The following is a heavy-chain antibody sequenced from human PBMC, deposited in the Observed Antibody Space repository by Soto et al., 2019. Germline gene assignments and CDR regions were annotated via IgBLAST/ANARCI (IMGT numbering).Heavy chain of an antibody. CDR2: IYYSGST. CDR1: Y. CDR3: ARATYYYDSSGYGYFDY. Sequence: YWSWIRQPPGKGLEWIGYIYYSGSTNYNPSLKSRVTISVDTSKNQFSLKLSSVTAADTAVYYCARATYYYDSSGYGYFDYWGQGTLVTVSS. D-gene: IGHD3-22*01. V-gene: IGHV4-59*01. J-gene: IGHJ4*02.